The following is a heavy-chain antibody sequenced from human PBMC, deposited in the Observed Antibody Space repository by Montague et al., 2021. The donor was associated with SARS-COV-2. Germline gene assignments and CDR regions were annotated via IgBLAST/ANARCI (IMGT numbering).Heavy chain of an antibody. V-gene: IGHV4-34*01. D-gene: IGHD2-2*02. CDR1: GGSFSGYS. CDR2: INHSGST. CDR3: ASLTLGYCSSTSCYSDWFDP. Sequence: SETLSLTCAVYGGSFSGYSWSWICQPPGKGQEWMGEINHSGSTNNYSTPKSRVTISVDTSKTKFHLKLSFVTAADTAVYYCASLTLGYCSSTSCYSDWFDPWGQGTLVTVSS. J-gene: IGHJ5*02.